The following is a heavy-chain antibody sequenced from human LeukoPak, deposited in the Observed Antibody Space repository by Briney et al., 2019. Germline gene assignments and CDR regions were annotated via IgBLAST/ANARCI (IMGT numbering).Heavy chain of an antibody. J-gene: IGHJ6*02. Sequence: SETLSLTCTVSGGSISGSSYYWGWIRQPPGKGLEWIGSIYYSGSTYYNPSLKSRVTISVDTSKNQFSLKLSSVTAADTAVYYCARIVAAAEEWQYYYYGMDVWGQGTTVTVSS. CDR2: IYYSGST. CDR3: ARIVAAAEEWQYYYYGMDV. V-gene: IGHV4-39*07. D-gene: IGHD6-13*01. CDR1: GGSISGSSYY.